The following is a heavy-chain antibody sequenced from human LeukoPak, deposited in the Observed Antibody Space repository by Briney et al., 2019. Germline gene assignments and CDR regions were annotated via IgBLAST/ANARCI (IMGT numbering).Heavy chain of an antibody. Sequence: PSQTLSLTCTVSGGSISSDFYYWSWIRQPAGGGLEWIGRIYPSGTTNYNPSLKSRVTISVDTSKNQFSLKLNSVTAADTAVYYCARSGADWYFDLWGRGTLVTVSS. J-gene: IGHJ2*01. V-gene: IGHV4-61*02. CDR2: IYPSGTT. CDR3: ARSGADWYFDL. D-gene: IGHD1-26*01. CDR1: GGSISSDFYY.